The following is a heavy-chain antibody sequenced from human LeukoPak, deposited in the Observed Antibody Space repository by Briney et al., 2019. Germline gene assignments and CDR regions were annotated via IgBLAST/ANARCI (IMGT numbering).Heavy chain of an antibody. CDR1: GFSVFSNY. Sequence: GSLRLSCAASGFSVFSNYMTWVRQPPGKGLEWIGEINHSGSTNYNPSLKSRVTITVDTSKNQFSLKLSSVTAADTAVYYCARSRGRGVVSRAYFDYWGQGTLVTVSS. V-gene: IGHV4-34*01. CDR3: ARSRGRGVVSRAYFDY. J-gene: IGHJ4*02. D-gene: IGHD3-10*01. CDR2: INHSGST.